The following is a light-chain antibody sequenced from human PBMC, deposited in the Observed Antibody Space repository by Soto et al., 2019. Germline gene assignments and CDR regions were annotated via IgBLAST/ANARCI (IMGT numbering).Light chain of an antibody. J-gene: IGLJ3*02. CDR3: AAWDDSLNGRAV. Sequence: QSVLTQPPSASGTPGQRVTISCSGSDSNIGSNTVNWYQQVPGTAPKLLIYSNSQRPSGVPDRFSGSKSGTSASLATSGLQSEDEGDYYCAAWDDSLNGRAVFGGGTKLTVL. V-gene: IGLV1-44*01. CDR2: SNS. CDR1: DSNIGSNT.